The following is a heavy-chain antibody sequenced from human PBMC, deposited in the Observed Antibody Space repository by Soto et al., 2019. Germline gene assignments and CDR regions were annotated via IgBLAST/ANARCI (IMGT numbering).Heavy chain of an antibody. CDR3: AREWVRDGYNLFYGMDV. CDR2: IIPIFGTA. D-gene: IGHD5-12*01. Sequence: QVQLVQSGAEVKKPGSSVKVSCKASGGTFSSYAISWVRQAPGQGLEWMGGIIPIFGTANYAQKFQGRVTIPADESTSTAYMELSSLRSEDTAVYYCAREWVRDGYNLFYGMDVWGQGTTVTVSS. J-gene: IGHJ6*02. V-gene: IGHV1-69*12. CDR1: GGTFSSYA.